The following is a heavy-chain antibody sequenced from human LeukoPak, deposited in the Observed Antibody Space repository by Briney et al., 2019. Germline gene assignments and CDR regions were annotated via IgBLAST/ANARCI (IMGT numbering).Heavy chain of an antibody. CDR1: GFTFSSSW. V-gene: IGHV3-74*01. Sequence: GGSLRLSCAASGFTFSSSWMYWVRQGPGKGLVWVALIRADGSSTTYADSVKGRFAASRDNAKNTLYLQMNSLRAEDTAVYYCARSWHGVDSWGQGTLVTVSS. CDR3: ARSWHGVDS. CDR2: IRADGSST. J-gene: IGHJ4*02. D-gene: IGHD2-8*01.